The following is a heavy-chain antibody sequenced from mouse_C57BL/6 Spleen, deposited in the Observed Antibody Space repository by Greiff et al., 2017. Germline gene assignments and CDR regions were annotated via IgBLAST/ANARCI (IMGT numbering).Heavy chain of an antibody. D-gene: IGHD1-1*01. CDR3: ASGLYYYGSSYGFDY. CDR1: GFTFTDYY. Sequence: EVMLVESGGGLVQPGGSLSLSCAASGFTFTDYYMSWVRQPPGKALEWLGFIRNKANGYTTEYSASVEGRFPISSDNSQSVLYLQMNALRAEDSATYDCASGLYYYGSSYGFDYWGQGTTRTVSA. J-gene: IGHJ2*01. CDR2: IRNKANGYTT. V-gene: IGHV7-3*01.